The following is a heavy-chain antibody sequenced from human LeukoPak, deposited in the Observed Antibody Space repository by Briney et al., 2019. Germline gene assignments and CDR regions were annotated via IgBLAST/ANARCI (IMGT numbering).Heavy chain of an antibody. J-gene: IGHJ4*02. Sequence: ASVKVSCKASGYTFTSYGISWVRQAPGQGLEWMGWISAYNGNTNYAQKLQGRVTMTTDTSTSTAYMELRSLRSDDTAGYYCARASDDILTGYFDCWGQGTLVTVSS. CDR3: ARASDDILTGYFDC. CDR2: ISAYNGNT. V-gene: IGHV1-18*01. D-gene: IGHD3-9*01. CDR1: GYTFTSYG.